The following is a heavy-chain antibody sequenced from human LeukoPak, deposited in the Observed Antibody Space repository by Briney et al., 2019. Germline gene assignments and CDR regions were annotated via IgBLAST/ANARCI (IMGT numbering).Heavy chain of an antibody. V-gene: IGHV3-21*01. D-gene: IGHD2-15*01. CDR2: ISSSSSYI. CDR3: ARGGRDIVVVVAATRPY. J-gene: IGHJ4*02. Sequence: GGSLRLSCAASGFTFSSYSMNWVRQAPGKGLEWVSSISSSSSYIYYADSVKGRFTISRDNAKNSLYLQMNSLRAEDTAVYYCARGGRDIVVVVAATRPYWGQGTLVTVSS. CDR1: GFTFSSYS.